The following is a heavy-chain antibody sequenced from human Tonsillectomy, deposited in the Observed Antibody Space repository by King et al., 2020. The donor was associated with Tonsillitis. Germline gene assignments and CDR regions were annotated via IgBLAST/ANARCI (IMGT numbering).Heavy chain of an antibody. D-gene: IGHD3-10*01. V-gene: IGHV5-51*01. CDR2: IYPGDSDT. CDR3: ARVGADYGSGTYWSDAFDI. J-gene: IGHJ3*02. CDR1: GYSFTSYW. Sequence: VQLVESGAEVKKPGESLKISCTGSGYSFTSYWIGWVRQMPGKGLEWMGIIYPGDSDTRYSPSFQGQVTISADKSISTAYLQWSSLKASDTAMYYCARVGADYGSGTYWSDAFDIWGQGTMVTVSS.